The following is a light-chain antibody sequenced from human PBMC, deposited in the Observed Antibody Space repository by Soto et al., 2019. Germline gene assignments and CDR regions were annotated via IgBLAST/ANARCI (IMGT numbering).Light chain of an antibody. CDR3: QQYNNWPPIT. CDR1: QSVSSK. V-gene: IGKV3D-15*01. J-gene: IGKJ5*01. Sequence: TAMTQSPATLSVSPGERATLSWWASQSVSSKLAWYQQKPGQAPRLLIYGASTRATGIPARFSGSVSGTEFTLTISSLQSADFAVYYGQQYNNWPPITFGQGTRLEIK. CDR2: GAS.